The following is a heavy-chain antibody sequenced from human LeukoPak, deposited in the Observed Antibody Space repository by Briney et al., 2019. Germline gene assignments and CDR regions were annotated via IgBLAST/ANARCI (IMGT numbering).Heavy chain of an antibody. J-gene: IGHJ4*02. CDR3: ASTGRRDGYNSGKLDY. CDR2: IYSGGST. CDR1: GFTVSSNY. D-gene: IGHD5-24*01. Sequence: PGGSLRLSCAASGFTVSSNYMSWVRQAPGKGLEGVSVIYSGGSTYYADSVKGRFTISRDNPKNTLYLQMNSLRAEDTAVYYCASTGRRDGYNSGKLDYWGQGTLVTVSS. V-gene: IGHV3-53*01.